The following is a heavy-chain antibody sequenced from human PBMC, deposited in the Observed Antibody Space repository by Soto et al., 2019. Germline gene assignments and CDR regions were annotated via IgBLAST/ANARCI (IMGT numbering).Heavy chain of an antibody. J-gene: IGHJ6*02. V-gene: IGHV3-74*01. CDR3: ARLQDSTSSPYYYYYGMDV. CDR2: INSDVSST. CDR1: GFSFSSYC. Sequence: XVCLRLSCAACGFSFSSYCMHWVRQAPGKGLVWVSRINSDVSSTSYADSVKGRFTISRDNTKNTLYLQMNSLRAEDTAVYYCARLQDSTSSPYYYYYGMDVCGQRTTVTVSS. D-gene: IGHD6-6*01.